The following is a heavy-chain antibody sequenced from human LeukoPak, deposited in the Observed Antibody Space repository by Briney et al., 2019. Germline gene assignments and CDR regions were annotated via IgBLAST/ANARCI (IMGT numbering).Heavy chain of an antibody. CDR1: VGSVSNGNYY. CDR3: ARDPMDDNWFDP. J-gene: IGHJ5*02. D-gene: IGHD3-10*01. Sequence: PSETLSLTCTVSVGSVSNGNYYWSWLRQPPGKALEWIGYIYYTGSTYYNPSLKSRVTISVDTSKNQFSLKLNSVTAADTAVYYCARDPMDDNWFDPWGQGTLVTVSS. V-gene: IGHV4-61*01. CDR2: IYYTGST.